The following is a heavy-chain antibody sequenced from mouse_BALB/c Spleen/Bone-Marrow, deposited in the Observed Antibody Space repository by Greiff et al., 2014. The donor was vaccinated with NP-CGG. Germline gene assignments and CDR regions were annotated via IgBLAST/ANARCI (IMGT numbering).Heavy chain of an antibody. V-gene: IGHV1-87*01. J-gene: IGHJ4*01. Sequence: QVQLKQSGAELARPGASVKLSCKASGYTFTSYWMQWVKQRPGQGLEWIGAIYPGDGDTRYTQKFKGKATLTADKSSSTAYMQLSSLATEDSAGYYCARRCYAMDYWGQGTSVTVSS. CDR1: GYTFTSYW. CDR3: ARRCYAMDY. CDR2: IYPGDGDT.